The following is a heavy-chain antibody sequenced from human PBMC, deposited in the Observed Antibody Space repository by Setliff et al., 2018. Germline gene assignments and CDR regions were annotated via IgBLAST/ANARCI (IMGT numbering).Heavy chain of an antibody. Sequence: SETLSLTCAVYGGSFSGYYWSWIRQPPGKGLEWIGEINHSGSTNYNPSLKSRVTISIDTSKNQFSLKLSSVTAADTAVYYCARERYFWSGYHNWGQGTLVTV. CDR3: ARERYFWSGYHN. CDR1: GGSFSGYY. V-gene: IGHV4-34*01. J-gene: IGHJ4*02. CDR2: INHSGST. D-gene: IGHD3-3*01.